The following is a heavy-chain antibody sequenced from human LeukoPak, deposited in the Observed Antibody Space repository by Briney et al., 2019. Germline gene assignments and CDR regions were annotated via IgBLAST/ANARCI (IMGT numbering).Heavy chain of an antibody. D-gene: IGHD3-10*01. CDR3: ARIYYGSGSYYTYNWFDP. CDR1: GFTVSSIY. Sequence: GGSLRLSCAASGFTVSSIYMSWVRQAPGKGLEWVSVIYSGGSTYYADSVKGRFTISRDNSKNTLYLQMNSLRAEDTAVYYCARIYYGSGSYYTYNWFDPWGQGTLVTVSS. J-gene: IGHJ5*02. CDR2: IYSGGST. V-gene: IGHV3-53*01.